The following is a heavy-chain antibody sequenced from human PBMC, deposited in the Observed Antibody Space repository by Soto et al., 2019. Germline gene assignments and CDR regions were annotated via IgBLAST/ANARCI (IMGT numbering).Heavy chain of an antibody. CDR3: ARGLLWFGEFRTEYYYYYGMDV. CDR1: GGTFSSYA. J-gene: IGHJ6*02. Sequence: GASVKVSCKASGGTFSSYAISCVRQAPGQGLEWMGGIIPIFGTANYAQKFQGRVTITADESTSTAYMELSSLRSEDTAVYYCARGLLWFGEFRTEYYYYYGMDVWGQGTTVTVSS. V-gene: IGHV1-69*13. CDR2: IIPIFGTA. D-gene: IGHD3-10*01.